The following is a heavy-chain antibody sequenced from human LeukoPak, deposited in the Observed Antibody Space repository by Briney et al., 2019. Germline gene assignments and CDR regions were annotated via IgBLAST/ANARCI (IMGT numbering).Heavy chain of an antibody. CDR3: ASTMIVVGMGVFQH. V-gene: IGHV4-34*01. CDR1: GGSFSGYY. CDR2: INHSGGT. Sequence: SETLSLTCAVYGGSFSGYYWSWIRQPPGKGLEWIGEINHSGGTNYNPSLKSRVTISVDTSKNQFSLKLSSVTAADTAVYYCASTMIVVGMGVFQHWGQGTLVTVSS. J-gene: IGHJ1*01. D-gene: IGHD3-22*01.